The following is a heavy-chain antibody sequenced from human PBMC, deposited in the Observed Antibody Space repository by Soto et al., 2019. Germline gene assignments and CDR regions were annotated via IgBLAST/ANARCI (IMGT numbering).Heavy chain of an antibody. D-gene: IGHD2-15*01. Sequence: GGSLRLSCAASGFTFSNYWMTWVRQAPGKGLEWVANIKPDGSEEYYVDSMKGRFTISRDNAKNSLFLQVNSLRAEDTAVYYCVKEQVADYWGQGTLVTVSS. CDR3: VKEQVADY. CDR2: IKPDGSEE. J-gene: IGHJ4*02. V-gene: IGHV3-7*01. CDR1: GFTFSNYW.